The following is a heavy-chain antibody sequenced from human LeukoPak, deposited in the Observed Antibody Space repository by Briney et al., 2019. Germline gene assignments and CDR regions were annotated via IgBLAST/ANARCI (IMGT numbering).Heavy chain of an antibody. CDR2: ISASGGST. V-gene: IGHV3-23*01. Sequence: GGSLRLSCAASGFDVGRNYMTWVRQAPGKGLEWVSAISASGGSTDYADSVKGRFTISRDNSKNTLYLQMNSLRAEDTAVFYCAKGLSSGWYGESGSWGQGTLVTVSS. J-gene: IGHJ5*02. CDR1: GFDVGRNY. D-gene: IGHD6-19*01. CDR3: AKGLSSGWYGESGS.